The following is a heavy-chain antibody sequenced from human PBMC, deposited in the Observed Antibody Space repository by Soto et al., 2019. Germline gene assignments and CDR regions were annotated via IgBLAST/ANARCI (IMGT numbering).Heavy chain of an antibody. V-gene: IGHV3-48*04. Sequence: GGSLRLSCAASGFTFSSYSMNWVRQAPGKGLEWVSYISSSSSTIYYADSVKGRFTISRDNAKNSLYLQMNSLRAEDTAVYYCARDSLGDWGSRTDAFDIWGQGTMVTVSS. CDR1: GFTFSSYS. CDR2: ISSSSSTI. D-gene: IGHD3-16*01. CDR3: ARDSLGDWGSRTDAFDI. J-gene: IGHJ3*02.